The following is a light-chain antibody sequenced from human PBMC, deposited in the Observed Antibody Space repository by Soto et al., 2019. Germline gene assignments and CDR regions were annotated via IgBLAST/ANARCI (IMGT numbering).Light chain of an antibody. J-gene: IGKJ1*01. CDR3: QKDNSAPPWT. CDR2: AAS. Sequence: DIQMTQSPSSLSASVGDRVTITCRATQDISNYLAWYQQKPGKVPNLLIYAASTLQSGVPSRFSGSGSGTDFTLPISSLQPEDVATYYCQKDNSAPPWTFGQGTKVEI. CDR1: QDISNY. V-gene: IGKV1-27*01.